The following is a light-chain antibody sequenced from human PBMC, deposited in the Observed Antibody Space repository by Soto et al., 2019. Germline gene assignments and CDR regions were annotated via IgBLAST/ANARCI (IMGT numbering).Light chain of an antibody. CDR3: QQRSNF. J-gene: IGKJ4*01. CDR1: QSVSSY. Sequence: EIVLTQSPATLSLSPGERATLSCRASQSVSSYLAWYQQKPGQAPRLLIYDASNRATGIPARFSGSGSETDFTLTISSLEPEDFAVYYCQQRSNFFGGGTKVEIK. V-gene: IGKV3-11*01. CDR2: DAS.